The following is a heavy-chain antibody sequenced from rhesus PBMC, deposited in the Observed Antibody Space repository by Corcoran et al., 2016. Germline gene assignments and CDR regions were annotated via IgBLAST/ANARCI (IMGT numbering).Heavy chain of an antibody. V-gene: IGHV4-173*01. D-gene: IGHD4-23*01. J-gene: IGHJ5-1*01. Sequence: QLQLQESGPGLVKPSETLSLTCAVSGGSISSNWLIARISGSGGCTSYNPSLKSRVTISTDTSKNQLSLKLISVTAADTAVYYCAREIGTVTTRGRNNRFDVWGPGVLVTVSS. CDR1: GGSISSN. CDR3: AREIGTVTTRGRNNRFDV. CDR2: ISGSGGCT.